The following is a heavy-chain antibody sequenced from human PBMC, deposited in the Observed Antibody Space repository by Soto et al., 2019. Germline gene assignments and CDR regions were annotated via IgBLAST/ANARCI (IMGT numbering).Heavy chain of an antibody. CDR1: GGSISSGGYS. J-gene: IGHJ6*02. CDR3: ARVFGYRDYYYGMDV. D-gene: IGHD3-3*01. CDR2: IYHSGST. Sequence: QLQLQESGSGLVKPSQTLSLTCAVSGGSISSGGYSWSWIRQPPGKGLEWIGYIYHSGSTYYNPSLKSRVTISVDRSKNQFSLKLSSVTAADTAVYYCARVFGYRDYYYGMDVWGQGTTVTVSS. V-gene: IGHV4-30-2*01.